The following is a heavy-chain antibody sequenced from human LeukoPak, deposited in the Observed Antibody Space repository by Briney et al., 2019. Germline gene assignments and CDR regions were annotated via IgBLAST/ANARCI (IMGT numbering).Heavy chain of an antibody. CDR2: MNPNNGNT. CDR3: ATPRRYCSGGSCYENFDY. J-gene: IGHJ4*02. D-gene: IGHD2-15*01. V-gene: IGHV1-8*01. Sequence: ASVKVSCKASGYTFTSYDINWVRQATGQGLESMGWMNPNNGNTGYAQKFQGRVTMTRNTSISTAYMELSSLRSEDTAVYYCATPRRYCSGGSCYENFDYWGQGTLVTVSS. CDR1: GYTFTSYD.